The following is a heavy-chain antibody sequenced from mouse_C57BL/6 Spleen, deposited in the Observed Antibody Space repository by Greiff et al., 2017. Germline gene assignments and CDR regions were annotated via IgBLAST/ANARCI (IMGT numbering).Heavy chain of an antibody. Sequence: EVQVVESGGGLVQSGRSLRLSCATSGFTFSDYYMAWVRQAPGKGLEWIAASRNKANDSTTADSVSVKGRFNVSRDTSPSILNRQMNALRAEDSAMYYCARDASMDYWGQGTSVTVSS. CDR1: GFTFSDYY. J-gene: IGHJ4*01. CDR3: ARDASMDY. V-gene: IGHV7-1*01. CDR2: SRNKANDSTT.